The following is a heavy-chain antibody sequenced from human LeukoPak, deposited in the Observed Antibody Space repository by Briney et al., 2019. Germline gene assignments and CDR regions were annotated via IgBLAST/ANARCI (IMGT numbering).Heavy chain of an antibody. Sequence: SQTLSLTCTVSGGSISSGGYYWSWIRQHPGKGLEWIGYIYYSGSTYYNPSLKSRVTISVDTSKNQFSLKLSSVTAADTAVYYCARASIAARRINWFDPWGQGTLVTVSS. CDR3: ARASIAARRINWFDP. CDR1: GGSISSGGYY. D-gene: IGHD6-6*01. CDR2: IYYSGST. V-gene: IGHV4-31*03. J-gene: IGHJ5*02.